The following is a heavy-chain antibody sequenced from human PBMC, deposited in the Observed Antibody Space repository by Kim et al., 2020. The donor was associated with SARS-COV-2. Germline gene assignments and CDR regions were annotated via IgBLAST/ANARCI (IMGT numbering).Heavy chain of an antibody. CDR2: IIPIFGTA. J-gene: IGHJ4*02. D-gene: IGHD3-10*01. CDR1: GGTFSSYA. V-gene: IGHV1-69*13. CDR3: ASSNYYGSGSYYRPPWYFDY. Sequence: SVKVSCKASGGTFSSYAISWVRQAPGQGLEWMGGIIPIFGTANYAQKFQGRVTITADESTSTAYMELSSLRSEDTAVYYCASSNYYGSGSYYRPPWYFDYWGQGTLVTVSS.